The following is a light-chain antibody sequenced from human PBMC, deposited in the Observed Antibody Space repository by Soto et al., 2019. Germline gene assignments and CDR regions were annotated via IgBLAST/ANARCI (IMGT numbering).Light chain of an antibody. CDR3: KHYNSHSRT. CDR2: VTS. J-gene: IGKJ1*01. V-gene: IGKV1-39*01. CDR1: QSINSD. Sequence: IELTHAVSGHCSYVGGSVTITYRASQSINSDLNWYQQKPGEAPKLLIFVTSNLQSGVPSRFCCSGCGTDFTFTSGRLHPDDPATYSSKHYNSHSRTFGRGTKVDIK.